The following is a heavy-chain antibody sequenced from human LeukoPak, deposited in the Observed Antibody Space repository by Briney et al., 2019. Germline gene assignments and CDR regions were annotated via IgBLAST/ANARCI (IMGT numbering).Heavy chain of an antibody. CDR2: ISDDGRNK. CDR1: GFSFISYG. V-gene: IGHV3-30*18. CDR3: AKRPSDYGDYVTYFDY. Sequence: GGFLRLSCAASGFSFISYGMHWVRQAPGKGLEWVGVISDDGRNKKYADSVKGRFTISRDNSKDTLYLQMNSLRDEDTAVYYCAKRPSDYGDYVTYFDYWGQGTLVTVSS. J-gene: IGHJ4*02. D-gene: IGHD4-17*01.